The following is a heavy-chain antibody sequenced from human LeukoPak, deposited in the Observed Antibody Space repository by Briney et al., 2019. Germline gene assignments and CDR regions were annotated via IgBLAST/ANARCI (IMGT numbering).Heavy chain of an antibody. CDR3: ARGGDTISHFDY. D-gene: IGHD3-9*01. Sequence: GGSLRLSCAASRFTSRNNLMSWVRQGPGKGLEWVANIKQDGSEKNYVDSVKGRFIISRDNAKNSVYLQMNSLRAEDTAVYYCARGGDTISHFDYWGQGTLVTVSS. V-gene: IGHV3-7*01. J-gene: IGHJ4*02. CDR1: RFTSRNNL. CDR2: IKQDGSEK.